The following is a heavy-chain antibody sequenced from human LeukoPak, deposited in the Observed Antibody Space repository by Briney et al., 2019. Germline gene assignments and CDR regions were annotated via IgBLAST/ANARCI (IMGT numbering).Heavy chain of an antibody. CDR2: ISGSSTTT. D-gene: IGHD4-11*01. Sequence: GGSLRLSCAASGFTFSSYSMNWVRQAPGKGLEWLSYISGSSTTTHYADSVKGRFTISRDNAKNSVYLQMNSLRAEDTAVYHCAPSPLVDYISWGQGTLVTVSS. CDR3: APSPLVDYIS. CDR1: GFTFSSYS. J-gene: IGHJ4*02. V-gene: IGHV3-48*01.